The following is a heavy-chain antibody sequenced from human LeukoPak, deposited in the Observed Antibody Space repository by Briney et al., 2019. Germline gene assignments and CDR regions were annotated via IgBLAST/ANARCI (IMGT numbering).Heavy chain of an antibody. CDR2: LYYSGSI. D-gene: IGHD3-22*01. CDR1: GGAITGSSYY. V-gene: IGHV4-39*01. CDR3: ARQYYDSTGYYYFDY. J-gene: IGHJ4*02. Sequence: SETLSLTCTVSGGAITGSSYYWGWIRQSPGKGLEWIGSLYYSGSIYYNPSLKSRVSMSADTSKNQFSLKLNSLTAADRAVYNCARQYYDSTGYYYFDYWDQGTLVTVSS.